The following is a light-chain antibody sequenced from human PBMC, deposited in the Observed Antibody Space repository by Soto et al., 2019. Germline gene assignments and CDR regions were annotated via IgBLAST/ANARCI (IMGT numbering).Light chain of an antibody. J-gene: IGLJ3*02. CDR1: SSNIGKNY. V-gene: IGLV1-51*01. CDR2: DNN. CDR3: GTWDSSLSAGV. Sequence: QSVLTQPPSVSAAPGQKVTISCSGSSSNIGKNYVSWYQQLPGTAPKLLIYDNNKRPSGIPDRFSGSKSGTSATLAITGLQTEDEADYYCGTWDSSLSAGVFGGGTKLTVL.